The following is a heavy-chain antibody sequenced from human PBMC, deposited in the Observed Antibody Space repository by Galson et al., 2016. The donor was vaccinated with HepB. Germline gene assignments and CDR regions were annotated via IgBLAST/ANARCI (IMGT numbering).Heavy chain of an antibody. CDR3: ARDLIGNMDV. Sequence: SVKVSCKASGYTFTDYDMHWVRQSPGQRLEWLGYISAGSGNTKYSQKFEDRLTVSWDTSARTHYMELSSLSSNDTAVYYCARDLIGNMDVWGQGTTVTVSS. J-gene: IGHJ6*02. CDR1: GYTFTDYD. V-gene: IGHV1-3*01. D-gene: IGHD3-16*02. CDR2: ISAGSGNT.